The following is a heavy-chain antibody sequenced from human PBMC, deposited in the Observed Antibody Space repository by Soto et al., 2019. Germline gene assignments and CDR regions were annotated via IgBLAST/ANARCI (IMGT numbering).Heavy chain of an antibody. CDR3: ARGLTVYSAVLHYFYSMDV. J-gene: IGHJ6*02. Sequence: QVQLVQSGAEVRKPGSSVKVSCKVSGGTFKSYAISCLRQAPGQGLEWMGGFIPMFGTANYARDFEGRVTISSAESTSTVYMELSSLRSDDTAIFFCARGLTVYSAVLHYFYSMDVCGQGTTVTVSS. V-gene: IGHV1-69*01. CDR2: FIPMFGTA. CDR1: GGTFKSYA. D-gene: IGHD1-26*01.